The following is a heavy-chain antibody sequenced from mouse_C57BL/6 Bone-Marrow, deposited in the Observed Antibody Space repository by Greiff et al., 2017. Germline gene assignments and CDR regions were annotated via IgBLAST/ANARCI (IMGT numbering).Heavy chain of an antibody. Sequence: QVQLKESGPELVKPGASVKLSCKASGYTFTSYDINWVKQRPGQGLEWIGWIYPRDGSTKYNEKFNGKATLTVDTSSSTAYMELHSLTSEDSAVYFCARRRVYYYGSPWFAYWGQGTLVTVSA. D-gene: IGHD1-1*01. J-gene: IGHJ3*01. CDR1: GYTFTSYD. CDR3: ARRRVYYYGSPWFAY. V-gene: IGHV1-85*01. CDR2: IYPRDGST.